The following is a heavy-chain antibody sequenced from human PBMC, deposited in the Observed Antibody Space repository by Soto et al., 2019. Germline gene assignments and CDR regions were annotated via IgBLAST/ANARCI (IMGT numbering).Heavy chain of an antibody. CDR1: GFTFSSYA. Sequence: EVQLLESGGGLVQPGGSLRLSCAASGFTFSSYAMSWVRQAPGKGLDWVSVIRGSDGSTYYANSVKGRFTISRDNSKNTLFLQMNSLRAEDTAIYYCTKGGHLDYWGPGTLVTVSS. V-gene: IGHV3-23*01. J-gene: IGHJ4*02. CDR3: TKGGHLDY. D-gene: IGHD3-10*01. CDR2: IRGSDGST.